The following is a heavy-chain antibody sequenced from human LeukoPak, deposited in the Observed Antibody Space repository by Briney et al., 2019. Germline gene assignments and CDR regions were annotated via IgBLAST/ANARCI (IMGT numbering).Heavy chain of an antibody. J-gene: IGHJ4*02. CDR1: GGSFSGYY. V-gene: IGHV4-34*01. Sequence: SETLSLTCAVYGGSFSGYYWSWTRQPPGKGLEWIGEINHSGSTNYNPSLKSRVTISVDTSKNQFSLKLSSVTAADTAVYYCASRSSTADYWGQGTLVTVSS. CDR2: INHSGST. D-gene: IGHD6-6*01. CDR3: ASRSSTADY.